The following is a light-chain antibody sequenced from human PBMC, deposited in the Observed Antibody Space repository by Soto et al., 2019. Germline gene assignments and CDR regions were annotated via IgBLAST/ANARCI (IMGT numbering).Light chain of an antibody. V-gene: IGLV2-14*01. J-gene: IGLJ2*01. CDR2: EVS. Sequence: QSVLTQPASVSGSPGQWITISCTGTTSDVGLYNYVSWYHQHPGKAPKLMISEVSNRPSGVSNRFSGSKSGNTASLTISGLQAEDEADYYCSSYTSSDTLVFGAGTKLTVL. CDR3: SSYTSSDTLV. CDR1: TSDVGLYNY.